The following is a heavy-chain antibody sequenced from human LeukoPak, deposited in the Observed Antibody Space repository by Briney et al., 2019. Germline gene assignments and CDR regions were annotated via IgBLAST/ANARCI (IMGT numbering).Heavy chain of an antibody. D-gene: IGHD2-2*02. CDR2: INPNSGGT. V-gene: IGHV1-2*02. Sequence: ASVKVSCKASGYTFTGYYMHWVRQAPGQGLEWMGWINPNSGGTNYAQKFQGRVTMTRDTSISTAYMELSRLRSDDTAVYYCARRGEDCSSTSCHIGGMDYWGQGTLVTVCS. CDR3: ARRGEDCSSTSCHIGGMDY. CDR1: GYTFTGYY. J-gene: IGHJ4*02.